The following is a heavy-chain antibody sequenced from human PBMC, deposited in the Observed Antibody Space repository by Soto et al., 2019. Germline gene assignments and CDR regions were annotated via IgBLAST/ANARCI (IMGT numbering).Heavy chain of an antibody. V-gene: IGHV3-23*01. D-gene: IGHD3-22*01. CDR2: VTVSGGFT. Sequence: GGSLSLSCAASGFTFNKYAMSWVRQAPGKGLEWVSSVTVSGGFTFSADSVKGRFAVSRDNSKNMLYLQMNSLRDEDTAIYFCAKSRYYDSSGPGAFDLWGQGTMVTVSS. J-gene: IGHJ3*01. CDR1: GFTFNKYA. CDR3: AKSRYYDSSGPGAFDL.